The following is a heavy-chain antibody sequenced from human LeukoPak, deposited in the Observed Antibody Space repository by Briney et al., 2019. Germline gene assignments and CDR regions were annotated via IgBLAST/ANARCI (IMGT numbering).Heavy chain of an antibody. J-gene: IGHJ6*02. D-gene: IGHD2-2*01. CDR3: ARESYCSSTSCYSDYYYYGMDV. V-gene: IGHV3-23*01. CDR2: ISASGGGT. Sequence: GGSLRLSCAASGFTFSTYAMSWVRQAPGKGLEWVSGISASGGGTHYADSVKGRFTISRDNSKNTLFLQMNSLRAEDTAVYYCARESYCSSTSCYSDYYYYGMDVWGQGTTVTVSS. CDR1: GFTFSTYA.